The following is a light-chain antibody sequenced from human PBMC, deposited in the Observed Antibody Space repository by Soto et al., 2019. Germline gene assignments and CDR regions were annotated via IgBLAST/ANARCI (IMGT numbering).Light chain of an antibody. J-gene: IGKJ2*01. CDR3: QQYSSPAMYT. V-gene: IGKV3-20*01. CDR2: GTS. Sequence: EIVLTQSPGTLSLSPGERATLSCRASQTVDSRFLAWYQQKPGQAPRLLISGTSSRATGIPDRFSGSGSGTDFTLIISRLEPEDFAVYYCQQYSSPAMYTFGQGTKLEIK. CDR1: QTVDSRF.